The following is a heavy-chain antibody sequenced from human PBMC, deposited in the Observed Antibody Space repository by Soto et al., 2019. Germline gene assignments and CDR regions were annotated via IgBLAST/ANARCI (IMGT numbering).Heavy chain of an antibody. Sequence: PGGSLRLSCAASGFTFSSYAMSWVRQAPGKGLEWVSAISGSGGSTYYADSVKGRFTNSRDNSKNTLYLQMNSLRAEDTAVYYCAKDDTWSITIFGVVIPDVWGKGTTVTVSS. CDR2: ISGSGGST. J-gene: IGHJ6*04. CDR3: AKDDTWSITIFGVVIPDV. D-gene: IGHD3-3*01. CDR1: GFTFSSYA. V-gene: IGHV3-23*01.